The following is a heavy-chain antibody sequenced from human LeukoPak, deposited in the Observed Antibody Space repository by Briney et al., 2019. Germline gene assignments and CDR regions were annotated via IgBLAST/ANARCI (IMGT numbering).Heavy chain of an antibody. J-gene: IGHJ4*02. CDR2: LSPSGGIT. CDR1: GFTFSTHA. CDR3: AKGVNYFVLEY. V-gene: IGHV3-23*01. Sequence: GGSLRLSCAASGFTFSTHAMSWVRQAPGKGLEWVSALSPSGGITYYVDSVKGRFTISRDNSKNTLYLQMNSLSAEDTAVYYCAKGVNYFVLEYWGQGTLVTISS. D-gene: IGHD3-10*02.